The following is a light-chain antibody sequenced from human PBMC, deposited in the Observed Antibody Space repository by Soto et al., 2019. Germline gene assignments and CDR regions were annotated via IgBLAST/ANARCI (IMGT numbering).Light chain of an antibody. CDR3: QQYNPYVT. CDR2: DAS. J-gene: IGKJ1*01. V-gene: IGKV1-13*02. CDR1: QGISSY. Sequence: IQLTQSPSSLSASGGDRVTITCRVSQGISSYLNWYRQKPGKDPEVLIYDASNLKSGVPSRFSGSGSGREFTLTISSLQPDDFATYFCQQYNPYVTFGQGTKVDIK.